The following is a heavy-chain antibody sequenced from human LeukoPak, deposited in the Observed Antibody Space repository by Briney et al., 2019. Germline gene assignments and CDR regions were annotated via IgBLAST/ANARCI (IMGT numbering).Heavy chain of an antibody. CDR3: ARHGAAGTFDY. Sequence: RGSLMRFCKGPGYSCTSYWVLWVRQMTGKGLEWMGIIYPGDSDTRYSPSFQGQVTISADKSISTSYLQWSSLKAADTAMYYCARHGAAGTFDYWGQRTPVTVSS. CDR1: GYSCTSYW. CDR2: IYPGDSDT. D-gene: IGHD6-13*01. V-gene: IGHV5-51*01. J-gene: IGHJ4*02.